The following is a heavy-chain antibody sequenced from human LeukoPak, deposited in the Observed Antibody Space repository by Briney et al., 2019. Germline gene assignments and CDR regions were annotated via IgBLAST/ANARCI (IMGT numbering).Heavy chain of an antibody. Sequence: SETLSLTCTVSGYSISSGYYWGWIRQPPGKGLEWIGIIYHSGSTYFNPSLKSRVTISVDTSKNQFSLRLTSVTAADTAVYYCASRSSGWYFEFWGRGTLVTVSS. CDR3: ASRSSGWYFEF. J-gene: IGHJ4*02. D-gene: IGHD6-19*01. CDR1: GYSISSGYY. CDR2: IYHSGST. V-gene: IGHV4-38-2*02.